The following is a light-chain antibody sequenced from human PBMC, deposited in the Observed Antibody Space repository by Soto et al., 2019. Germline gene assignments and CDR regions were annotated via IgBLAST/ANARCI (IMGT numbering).Light chain of an antibody. CDR2: KAS. Sequence: DIQMTQSPSTLSASVGDRVTITCRASQSISSWLAWYQQKPGKAPKLLIYKASSLESGVPSRFSGSGSGTEFTLTISSLAPDDFATYFCQQYNSFPITFGQGTRLEIK. CDR1: QSISSW. CDR3: QQYNSFPIT. V-gene: IGKV1-5*03. J-gene: IGKJ5*01.